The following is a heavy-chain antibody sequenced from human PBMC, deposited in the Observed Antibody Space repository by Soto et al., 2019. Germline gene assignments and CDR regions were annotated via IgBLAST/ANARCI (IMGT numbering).Heavy chain of an antibody. V-gene: IGHV6-1*01. Sequence: SQPLSLTCAISGDSVSSNNVGWHWIRQSPSRGLEWLGKTYYRSKWYNDYAASVKSRITINPDTSENQFSLQLNSVTPEDTAVYYCTRSMRYGMDVWGQGTTVTVSS. J-gene: IGHJ6*02. CDR2: TYYRSKWYN. CDR3: TRSMRYGMDV. CDR1: GDSVSSNNVG.